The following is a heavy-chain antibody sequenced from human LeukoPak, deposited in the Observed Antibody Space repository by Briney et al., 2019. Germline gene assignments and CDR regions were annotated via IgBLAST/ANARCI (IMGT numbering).Heavy chain of an antibody. CDR2: VNSDGSST. J-gene: IGHJ3*02. V-gene: IGHV3-74*01. CDR1: GFTFSSYW. D-gene: IGHD2-8*01. Sequence: GGSLRLSCAASGFTFSSYWMHWVRQAPGKGLVWVSRVNSDGSSTTYADSVKGRFTISRDNAKNTLYLQMSSLRAEDTAVYYCARGRAMAALDAFDIWGQGTMVSVSP. CDR3: ARGRAMAALDAFDI.